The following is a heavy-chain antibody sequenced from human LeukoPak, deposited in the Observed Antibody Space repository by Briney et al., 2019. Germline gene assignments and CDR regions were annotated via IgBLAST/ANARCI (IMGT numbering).Heavy chain of an antibody. CDR3: ARHSCSSTSCYGAFDY. V-gene: IGHV4-38-2*02. J-gene: IGHJ4*02. Sequence: PSETLSLTCTVSGGSISDYYWGWIRQPPEKGQELIGSIYHGGSTYYNPSLKSRVTISVDTSKNQFSLKLSSVTAADTAVYYCARHSCSSTSCYGAFDYWGQGTLVTVSS. CDR2: IYHGGST. CDR1: GGSISDYY. D-gene: IGHD2-2*01.